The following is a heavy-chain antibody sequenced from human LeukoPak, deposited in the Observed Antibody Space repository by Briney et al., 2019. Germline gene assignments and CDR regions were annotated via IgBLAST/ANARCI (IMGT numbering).Heavy chain of an antibody. CDR1: GFTFSSYW. D-gene: IGHD2-15*01. CDR3: ARLYCSGGSCYSITAFDY. Sequence: GGSLRLSCAASGFTFSSYWMSWVRQAPGKGLEWVANIKQDGSEKYYVDSVKGRFTISRDNAKNSLYLQMISLRAEDTAVYYCARLYCSGGSCYSITAFDYWGQGTLVTVSS. V-gene: IGHV3-7*01. J-gene: IGHJ4*02. CDR2: IKQDGSEK.